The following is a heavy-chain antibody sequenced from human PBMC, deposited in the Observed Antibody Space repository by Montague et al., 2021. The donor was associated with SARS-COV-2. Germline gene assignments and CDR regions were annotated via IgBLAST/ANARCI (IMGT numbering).Heavy chain of an antibody. CDR2: ISSSGGI. J-gene: IGHJ4*02. V-gene: IGHV4-4*07. CDR3: ARQYIGYNRRFDY. CDR1: GSISGYY. D-gene: IGHD5-12*01. Sequence: SETLSLTCTVSGSISGYYWTWIRQSAGKGLEWIGRISSSGGIDYNASLKSRVTMLLDTSKIQLSLKLSSVTAADTAVYYCARQYIGYNRRFDYWGQGALVTV.